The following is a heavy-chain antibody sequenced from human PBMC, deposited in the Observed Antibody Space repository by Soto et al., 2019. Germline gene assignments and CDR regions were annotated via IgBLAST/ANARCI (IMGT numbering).Heavy chain of an antibody. CDR1: GFTFSDYY. J-gene: IGHJ6*02. CDR2: ISSSSSYT. CDR3: ASDIVVVPAAIRVAGMDV. V-gene: IGHV3-11*06. Sequence: GGSLRLSCAASGFTFSDYYMSWIRQAPGKGLEWVSYISSSSSYTNYADSVKGRFTISRDNAKNSLYLQMNSLRAEDTAVYYCASDIVVVPAAIRVAGMDVWGQGTTVTVSS. D-gene: IGHD2-2*02.